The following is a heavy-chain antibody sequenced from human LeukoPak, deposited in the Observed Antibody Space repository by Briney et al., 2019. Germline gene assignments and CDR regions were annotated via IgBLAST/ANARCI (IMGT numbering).Heavy chain of an antibody. CDR3: AKDAGAGYYGSGSFLNWFDP. CDR2: ISWNSGSI. Sequence: GGSLTLSCAASGFTLDDYAMHWVRPAPGRGLEWVSGISWNSGSIGYADSVKGRFTISRDTAKNSLYLQMNSLRAEDTALYYCAKDAGAGYYGSGSFLNWFDPWGQGTLVTVSS. V-gene: IGHV3-9*01. D-gene: IGHD3-10*01. CDR1: GFTLDDYA. J-gene: IGHJ5*02.